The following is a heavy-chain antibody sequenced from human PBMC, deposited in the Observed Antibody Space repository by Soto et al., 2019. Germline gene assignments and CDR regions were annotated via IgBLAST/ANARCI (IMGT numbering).Heavy chain of an antibody. CDR2: IFWKSGGV. CDR3: GTNLRTGGLDS. V-gene: IGHV3-9*01. Sequence: EVQLVESGGGLVQPGRSLTLSCVASGSTFHDYAMHWVRQTPGKGLEWVSGIFWKSGGVGYADSVKGRFTVSRDNTKNSLYLQMNSLRPEDTALYYCGTNLRTGGLDSWGQGTLVIVSS. J-gene: IGHJ1*01. CDR1: GSTFHDYA. D-gene: IGHD2-21*01.